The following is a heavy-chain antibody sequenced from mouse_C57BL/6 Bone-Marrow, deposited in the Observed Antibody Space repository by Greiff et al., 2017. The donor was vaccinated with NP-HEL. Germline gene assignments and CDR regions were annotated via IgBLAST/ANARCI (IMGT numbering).Heavy chain of an antibody. CDR1: GYTFTDYY. V-gene: IGHV1-19*01. CDR2: INPYNGGT. D-gene: IGHD4-1*01. J-gene: IGHJ2*01. CDR3: ARGLGLGY. Sequence: EVKLMESGPVLVKPGASVKMSCKASGYTFTDYYMNWVKQSHGKSLEWIGVINPYNGGTSYNQKFKGKATLTVDKSSSTAYMELNSLTSEDSAVYYCARGLGLGYWGQGTTLTVSS.